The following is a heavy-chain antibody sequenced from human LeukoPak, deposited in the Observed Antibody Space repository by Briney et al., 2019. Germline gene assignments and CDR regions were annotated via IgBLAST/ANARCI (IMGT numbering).Heavy chain of an antibody. Sequence: GGSLRLSCAASGFTVSSNYMSWVRQAPGKGLEWVSLLYSSGSTYYTDSVKGRFTISRGSSKNTLYLQMNSLRAEDTAVYYCAGRDKGYYYGMDVWGQGTTVTVSS. CDR3: AGRDKGYYYGMDV. CDR1: GFTVSSNY. CDR2: LYSSGST. V-gene: IGHV3-66*01. D-gene: IGHD5-24*01. J-gene: IGHJ6*02.